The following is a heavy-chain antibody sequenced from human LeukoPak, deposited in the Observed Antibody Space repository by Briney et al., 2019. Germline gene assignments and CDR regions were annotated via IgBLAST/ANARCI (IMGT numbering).Heavy chain of an antibody. Sequence: GGSLRLSCAASGFTFSSYAMSWVRQAPGKGLEWVSAISGSGGNTYYADSVKGRFTFSRDNSKNTLYLQMNSLRAEDTAVYYCAKGRYYDSSGYYYDVDYWGQGTLVTVSS. V-gene: IGHV3-23*01. CDR1: GFTFSSYA. CDR2: ISGSGGNT. J-gene: IGHJ4*02. D-gene: IGHD3-22*01. CDR3: AKGRYYDSSGYYYDVDY.